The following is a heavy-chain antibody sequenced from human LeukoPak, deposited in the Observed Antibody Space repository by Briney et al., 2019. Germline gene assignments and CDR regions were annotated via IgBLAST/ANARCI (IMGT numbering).Heavy chain of an antibody. CDR3: TKDQTGDGYNSI. V-gene: IGHV3-23*01. CDR2: IPSVGGVT. D-gene: IGHD5-24*01. J-gene: IGHJ4*02. CDR1: GFTFSNFA. Sequence: GGSLRLSCAASGFTFSNFAMSCVPQAPGKGLEWVSNIPSVGGVTFYADSLKRRFTISRENSKNTLYLQMNSLRAEDAAVYYCTKDQTGDGYNSIWGQGTLVSVSS.